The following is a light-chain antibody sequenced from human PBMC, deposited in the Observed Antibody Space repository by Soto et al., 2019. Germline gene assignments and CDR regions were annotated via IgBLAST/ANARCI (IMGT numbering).Light chain of an antibody. CDR2: DAI. V-gene: IGKV3-15*01. J-gene: IGKJ4*01. Sequence: MSQSPAALSVSPGERVTLSCRASQNIHNHMSWFLQKPGQTPRLLIYDAIIRAADVPARFSGSWSGTEFTLTISSLEPEDFAVYYCQQYGSSLPFGGGTKVDIK. CDR1: QNIHNH. CDR3: QQYGSSLP.